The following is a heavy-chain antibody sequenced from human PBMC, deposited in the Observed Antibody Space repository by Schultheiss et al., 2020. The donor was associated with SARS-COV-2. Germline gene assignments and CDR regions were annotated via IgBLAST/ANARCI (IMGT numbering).Heavy chain of an antibody. J-gene: IGHJ6*02. D-gene: IGHD3-10*01. V-gene: IGHV3-21*01. CDR2: ISSSSSYI. CDR1: GFTFDDYG. CDR3: ARGWGYGSGSYYTEFVLYGMDV. Sequence: GGSLRLSCAASGFTFDDYGMHWVRQAPGKGLEWVSSISSSSSYIYYADSVKGRFTISRDNSKNTLYLQMNSLRAEDTAVYYCARGWGYGSGSYYTEFVLYGMDVWGQGTTVTVSS.